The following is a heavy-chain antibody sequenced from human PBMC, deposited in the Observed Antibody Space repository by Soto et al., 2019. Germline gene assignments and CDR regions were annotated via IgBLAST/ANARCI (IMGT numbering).Heavy chain of an antibody. V-gene: IGHV4-59*01. CDR1: GGSISTYY. D-gene: IGHD3-3*01. CDR2: IYYRGST. CDR3: ARGIRDSYGLLGWFDP. J-gene: IGHJ5*02. Sequence: SETLTLTCSVFGGSISTYYWNWIRQPPGKGLEWIGYIYYRGSTNYSPSLKSRVTMSVDTSKNQFSLKLNSVTAADTAVYYCARGIRDSYGLLGWFDPWGQGTLVTVSS.